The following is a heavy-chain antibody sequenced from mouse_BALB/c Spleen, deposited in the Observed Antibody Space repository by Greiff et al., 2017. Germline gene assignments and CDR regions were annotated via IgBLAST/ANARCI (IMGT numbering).Heavy chain of an antibody. D-gene: IGHD2-4*01. CDR3: ARGGVSTMITYFDY. CDR2: RSYSGST. J-gene: IGHJ2*01. Sequence: EVKVVESGPGLVKPSQSLSLTCTVTGYSITSYYAWTCIRQFPGNKLEWMGSRSYSGSTSYNPTLKSRISITRDTTKNQFLLELNSVTTEATATYYCARGGVSTMITYFDYWGQGTTLTVSS. CDR1: GYSITSYYA. V-gene: IGHV3-2*02.